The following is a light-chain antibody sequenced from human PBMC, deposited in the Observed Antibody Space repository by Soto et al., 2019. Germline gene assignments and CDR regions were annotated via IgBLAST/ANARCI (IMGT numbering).Light chain of an antibody. CDR1: QTISSR. CDR3: QHYNSYSEA. V-gene: IGKV1-5*03. J-gene: IGKJ1*01. CDR2: NAS. Sequence: EIQMTQSPSTLSVSLGDRATLSCRASQTISSRLAWYQQKPGQAPRLLIYNASTLTSGVPSRFTGSGSGTEFTLTISSLQPDDFATYYCQHYNSYSEAFGQGTKVDI.